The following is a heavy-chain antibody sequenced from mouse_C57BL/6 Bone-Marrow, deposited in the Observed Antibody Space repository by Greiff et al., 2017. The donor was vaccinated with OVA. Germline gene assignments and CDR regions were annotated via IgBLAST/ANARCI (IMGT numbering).Heavy chain of an antibody. D-gene: IGHD2-5*01. Sequence: VKLVESGPGLVAPSQSLSITCTVSGFSLTSYGVDWVRQSPGKGLEWLGVIWGVGSTNYNSALNSRLSISKDNSKSQVFLKLNSLQTDDTAMYYCASEDYSNFWYFDVWGTGTTVTVSS. CDR1: GFSLTSYG. CDR3: ASEDYSNFWYFDV. J-gene: IGHJ1*03. V-gene: IGHV2-6*01. CDR2: IWGVGST.